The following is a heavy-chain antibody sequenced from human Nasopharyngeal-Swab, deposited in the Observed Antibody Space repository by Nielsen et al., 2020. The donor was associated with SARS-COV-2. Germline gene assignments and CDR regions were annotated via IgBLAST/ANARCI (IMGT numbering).Heavy chain of an antibody. V-gene: IGHV1-18*01. CDR3: ARDGSGSYPPPD. J-gene: IGHJ4*02. D-gene: IGHD3-10*01. Sequence: VRQAPGQGLEWVGWINPYNDDRQYAQKFQDRVSMTTDTSTNTVYMELRSLRSDDTAVYYCARDGSGSYPPPDWGQGTLVTVSS. CDR2: INPYNDDR.